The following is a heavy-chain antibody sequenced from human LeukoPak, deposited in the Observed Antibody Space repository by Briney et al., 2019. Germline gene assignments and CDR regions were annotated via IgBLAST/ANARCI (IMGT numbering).Heavy chain of an antibody. CDR1: GFTFSSYG. CDR3: ATLVGSYGPEGFDY. J-gene: IGHJ4*02. Sequence: PGGSLRLSCAASGFTFSSYGMHWVRQAPGKGLEWVAVISYDGSNKYYADSVKGRFTISRDNSKNTLYLQMNSLRAEDTAVYYCATLVGSYGPEGFDYWGQGTLVTVSS. V-gene: IGHV3-30*03. D-gene: IGHD3-16*01. CDR2: ISYDGSNK.